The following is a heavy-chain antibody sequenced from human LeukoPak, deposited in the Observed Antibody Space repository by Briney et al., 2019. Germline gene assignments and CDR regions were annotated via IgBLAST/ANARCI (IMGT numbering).Heavy chain of an antibody. V-gene: IGHV3-74*01. CDR2: INFDGSST. CDR3: ARGITGMYYYDP. CDR1: GFTFSSHW. D-gene: IGHD3-10*01. J-gene: IGHJ5*02. Sequence: GGSLRLSCTASGFTFSSHWMHWVRQAPGKGLVWVSRINFDGSSTNYADSVKGRFTISRDNAKDTLYLQINSLRAEDTAVYYCARGITGMYYYDPWGQGTLVTVSS.